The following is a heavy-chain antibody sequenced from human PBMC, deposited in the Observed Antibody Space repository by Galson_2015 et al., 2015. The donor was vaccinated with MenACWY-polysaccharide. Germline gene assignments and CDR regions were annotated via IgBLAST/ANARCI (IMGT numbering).Heavy chain of an antibody. D-gene: IGHD5-18*01. Sequence: SLRLSCAASGFSFSSYGMHWVRQAPGKGLEWVTYMTYDGSDQNYARSVRGRFTISRDNSKSMLYLQMESLRPEDTAVYYCAKRAVDTPMTFLFDFWGQGTLVTVSS. CDR1: GFSFSSYG. J-gene: IGHJ4*02. V-gene: IGHV3-30*18. CDR3: AKRAVDTPMTFLFDF. CDR2: MTYDGSDQ.